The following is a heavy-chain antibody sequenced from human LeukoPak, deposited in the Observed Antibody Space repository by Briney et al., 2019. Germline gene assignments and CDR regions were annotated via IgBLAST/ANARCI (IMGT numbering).Heavy chain of an antibody. V-gene: IGHV1-46*01. CDR2: INPSGGST. Sequence: GASVKVSCKASGYTFTGYYMQWGRQSPGQGLEWMGIINPSGGSTSYAQKFQGRGTMTRATYTSTVYMELSSLRSEDTAVYYCARDRRGRDVVVSPRDDYWGQGNLVTVSS. J-gene: IGHJ4*02. CDR1: GYTFTGYY. CDR3: ARDRRGRDVVVSPRDDY. D-gene: IGHD2-2*01.